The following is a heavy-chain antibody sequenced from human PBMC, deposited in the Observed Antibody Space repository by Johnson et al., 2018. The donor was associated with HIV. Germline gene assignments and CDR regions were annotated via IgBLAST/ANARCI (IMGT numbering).Heavy chain of an antibody. CDR3: ARDSGSSGRADAFDI. V-gene: IGHV3-33*01. J-gene: IGHJ3*02. CDR2: IWYDGSNK. Sequence: QVQLVESGGGVVQPGRSLRLSCAASGFTFSSYGMHWVRQAPGKGLEWVAVIWYDGSNKYYADSVKGRFTISRDNSKNTLDLQMNSLRAEDTALYYCARDSGSSGRADAFDIWGQGTMVTVSS. D-gene: IGHD1-26*01. CDR1: GFTFSSYG.